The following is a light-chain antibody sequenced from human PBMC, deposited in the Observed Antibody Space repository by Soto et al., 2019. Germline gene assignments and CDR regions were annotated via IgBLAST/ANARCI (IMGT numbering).Light chain of an antibody. Sequence: DIQMTQSPSTLSGSVGDRVTITCRDSQTISSWLAWYQQKPGKAPKLLIYKASTLKSGVPSRFSGSGSGTVFTLTISSLQPDDFATYYCQHYNSYSEAFGQGTQVALK. J-gene: IGKJ1*01. CDR3: QHYNSYSEA. V-gene: IGKV1-5*03. CDR2: KAS. CDR1: QTISSW.